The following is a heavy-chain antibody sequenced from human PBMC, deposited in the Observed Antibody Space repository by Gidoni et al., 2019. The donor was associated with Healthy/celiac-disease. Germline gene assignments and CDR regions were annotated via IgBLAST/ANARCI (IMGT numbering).Heavy chain of an antibody. V-gene: IGHV4-39*01. CDR2: IYYSGST. Sequence: QLQLQESGPGLVKPSETLSLTCPVPGCSISSSSHYLGWLRQPPGKGLEWIGSIYYSGSTYYNPSLKSRVTISVDTSKNQFSLKLSSVTAADTAVYYCARRGAYCSSTSCYPSSYWYFDLWGRGTLVTVSS. CDR1: GCSISSSSHY. J-gene: IGHJ2*01. D-gene: IGHD2-2*01. CDR3: ARRGAYCSSTSCYPSSYWYFDL.